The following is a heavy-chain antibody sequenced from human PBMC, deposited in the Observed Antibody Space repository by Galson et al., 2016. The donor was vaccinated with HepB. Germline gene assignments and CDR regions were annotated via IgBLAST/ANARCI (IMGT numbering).Heavy chain of an antibody. CDR3: AKRHEYCPPVGCSVDY. V-gene: IGHV3-30*18. J-gene: IGHJ4*02. CDR1: GFTLSSYG. D-gene: IGHD2/OR15-2a*01. Sequence: SLRLSCAASGFTLSSYGMHWVRQAPGKGLEWVAADSMDGRRKWYAESVEGRFTISRDNFNNMLYLQMSSLIPDDTAVYFCAKRHEYCPPVGCSVDYWGQGTLVSVSS. CDR2: DSMDGRRK.